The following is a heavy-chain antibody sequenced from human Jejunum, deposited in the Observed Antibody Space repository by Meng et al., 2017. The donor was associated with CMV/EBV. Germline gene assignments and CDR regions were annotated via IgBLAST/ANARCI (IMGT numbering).Heavy chain of an antibody. Sequence: LSPPCAVYDGSFSGYYWTSIRQSPGKRLEWIGEINHRGITQYNPSLKSRVTISVDTSKNQLSLRLSSVTAADTAVYYCARESWIDGFWGQGTLVTVSS. CDR2: INHRGIT. CDR1: DGSFSGYY. D-gene: IGHD1-1*01. V-gene: IGHV4-34*01. J-gene: IGHJ4*02. CDR3: ARESWIDGF.